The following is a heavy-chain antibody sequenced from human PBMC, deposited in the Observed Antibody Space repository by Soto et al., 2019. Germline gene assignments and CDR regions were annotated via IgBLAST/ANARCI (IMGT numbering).Heavy chain of an antibody. CDR2: ISYDGSNK. CDR3: AKYLHGDPRPYYFDY. D-gene: IGHD4-17*01. V-gene: IGHV3-30*18. J-gene: IGHJ4*02. Sequence: QVQLVESGGGVVQPGRSLRLSCAASGFTFSSYGMHWVRQAPGKGLEWVAVISYDGSNKYYADSVKGRFTISRDNSKNTLYLQMNSLRAEDTAVYYCAKYLHGDPRPYYFDYWGQGTLVTVSS. CDR1: GFTFSSYG.